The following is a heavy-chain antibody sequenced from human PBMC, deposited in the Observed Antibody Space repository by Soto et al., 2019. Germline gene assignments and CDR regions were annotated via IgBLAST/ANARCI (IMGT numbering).Heavy chain of an antibody. D-gene: IGHD6-13*01. CDR3: ARASVRGIAAAGTPNFGY. Sequence: SETLSLTCTVSGGSISSYYWSWIRQPPGKGLEWIGYIYYSGSTNYNPSLKSRVTISVDTSKNQFSLKLSSVTAADTAVYYCARASVRGIAAAGTPNFGYWGQGTLVTVSS. V-gene: IGHV4-59*01. CDR2: IYYSGST. CDR1: GGSISSYY. J-gene: IGHJ4*02.